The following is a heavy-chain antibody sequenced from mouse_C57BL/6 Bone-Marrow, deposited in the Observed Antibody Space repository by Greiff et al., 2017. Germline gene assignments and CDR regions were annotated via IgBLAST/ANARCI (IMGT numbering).Heavy chain of an antibody. V-gene: IGHV1-55*01. CDR2: IYPGSGST. J-gene: IGHJ4*01. CDR1: GYTFPSYW. CDR3: ARSRDYDGAMDY. Sequence: QVQLQQPGAELVTPGASVKMSCKASGYTFPSYWITWVKQRPGQGLEWIGDIYPGSGSTNYNEKFKSKATLTVDTSSSTAYMQLNSLTSEDSAVYYCARSRDYDGAMDYWGQGTSGTVSS. D-gene: IGHD2-4*01.